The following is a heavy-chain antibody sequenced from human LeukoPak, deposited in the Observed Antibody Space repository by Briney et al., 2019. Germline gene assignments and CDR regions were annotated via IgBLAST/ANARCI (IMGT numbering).Heavy chain of an antibody. V-gene: IGHV1-18*01. CDR1: GYPFSSYA. D-gene: IGHD3-9*01. J-gene: IGHJ6*03. CDR2: ISIYNGNT. CDR3: ARGPYYDILTGFYYYYMDV. Sequence: ASVKVSCKASGYPFSSYAFSWVRQAPGQGLEWMGWISIYNGNTNYAQKLQGRVTMTTDTSTSTAYMELRSLRSDDTAVYYCARGPYYDILTGFYYYYMDVWGKGTTVTISS.